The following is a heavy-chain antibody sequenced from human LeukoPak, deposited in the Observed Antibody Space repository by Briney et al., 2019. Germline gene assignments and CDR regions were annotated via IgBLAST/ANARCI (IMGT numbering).Heavy chain of an antibody. J-gene: IGHJ4*02. CDR1: GYTFTGYY. D-gene: IGHD3-10*01. CDR2: INPNSGGT. V-gene: IGHV1-2*02. CDR3: ARDYYGSGSYRVPDY. Sequence: ASVKVFCKASGYTFTGYYMHWVRQAPGQGLEWMGWINPNSGGTNYAQKFQGRVTMTRDTSISTAYMELSRLTSDDTAVYYCARDYYGSGSYRVPDYWGQGTLVTVSS.